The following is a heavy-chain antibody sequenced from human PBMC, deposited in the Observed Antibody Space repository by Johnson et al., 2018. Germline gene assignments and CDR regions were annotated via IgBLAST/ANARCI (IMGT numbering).Heavy chain of an antibody. CDR3: ARGMYDSYAGL. CDR2: IWYDGTNE. V-gene: IGHV3-33*01. Sequence: QVQLVQSGGGVVQXGRSXRLXCAASGFSFSNYGIHWVRQAPGKGLEWVAVIWYDGTNEYYGDSVKGRFSISRDNSKNTLYLQMNSLRAEDTAVYYCARGMYDSYAGLWGQGTMVTVSS. J-gene: IGHJ3*01. D-gene: IGHD3-3*01. CDR1: GFSFSNYG.